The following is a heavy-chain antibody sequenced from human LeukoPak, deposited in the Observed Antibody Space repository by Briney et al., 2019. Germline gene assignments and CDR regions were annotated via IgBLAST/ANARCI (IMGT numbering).Heavy chain of an antibody. J-gene: IGHJ5*02. D-gene: IGHD3-9*01. CDR1: GFTLSSHG. V-gene: IGHV3-30*02. CDR2: IWYEGSNK. Sequence: GGSLRLSCAASGFTLSSHGMHWARQAPGGGREWVVFIWYEGSNKYYAVSVRGRFTIYGDSSTNTLYLKVNSESAEDGAVYSCAKDSRTPDVLRYFDENCFDPWGQGTLVTVSS. CDR3: AKDSRTPDVLRYFDENCFDP.